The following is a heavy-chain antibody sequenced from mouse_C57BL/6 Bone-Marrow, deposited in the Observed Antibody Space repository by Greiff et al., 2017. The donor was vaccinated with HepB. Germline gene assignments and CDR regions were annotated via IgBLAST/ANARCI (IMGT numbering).Heavy chain of an antibody. CDR3: ARLNYSKFDY. D-gene: IGHD2-5*01. CDR2: IYPRSGNT. Sequence: QVQLQQSGAELARPGASVKLSFKASGYTFTSYGISWVKQRTGQGLEWIGEIYPRSGNTYYNEKFKGKATLTADKSSSTAYMKLRSLTSEDSAVFFCARLNYSKFDYGGQGDTITVSA. CDR1: GYTFTSYG. V-gene: IGHV1-81*01. J-gene: IGHJ2*01.